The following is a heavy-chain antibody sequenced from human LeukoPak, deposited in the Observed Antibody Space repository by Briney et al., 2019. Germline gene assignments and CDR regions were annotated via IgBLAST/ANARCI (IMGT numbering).Heavy chain of an antibody. Sequence: ASETLSLTCTVSGGSISSSSYYWGWIRQPPGKGLEWIGSIYYSGSTYYNPSLKSRVTISVDTSKNQFSLKLSSVTAADTAVYYCTRRGNYDFWSGYGALSYYFDYWGQGTLVTVSS. J-gene: IGHJ4*02. V-gene: IGHV4-39*01. D-gene: IGHD3-3*01. CDR3: TRRGNYDFWSGYGALSYYFDY. CDR2: IYYSGST. CDR1: GGSISSSSYY.